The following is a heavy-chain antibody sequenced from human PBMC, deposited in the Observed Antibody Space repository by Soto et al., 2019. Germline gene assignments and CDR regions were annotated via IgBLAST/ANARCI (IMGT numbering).Heavy chain of an antibody. J-gene: IGHJ5*02. D-gene: IGHD3-22*01. CDR2: INAHSSGT. CDR1: VYAMSVDY. Sequence: NRYCKTSVYAMSVDYIHCRVKENGQGFEWMGWINAHSSGTEYAQKFQGRVTLNRDTSISTDYMTLRSLRSDDTAIYYCAKDLTRQRGYWLDFWGKGT. V-gene: IGHV1-2*02. CDR3: AKDLTRQRGYWLDF.